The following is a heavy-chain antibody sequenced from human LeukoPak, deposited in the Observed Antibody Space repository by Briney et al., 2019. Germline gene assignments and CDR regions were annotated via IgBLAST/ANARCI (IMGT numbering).Heavy chain of an antibody. Sequence: PSETLSLTCTVSGGSISSSSYYWGWIRQPPGKGLEWIGSIYYSGSTYYNPSLKSRVTISVDTSKNQFSLKLSSVTAADTAVYYCARAHDAFDIWGQGTMVTVSS. CDR1: GGSISSSSYY. V-gene: IGHV4-39*07. CDR3: ARAHDAFDI. J-gene: IGHJ3*02. CDR2: IYYSGST.